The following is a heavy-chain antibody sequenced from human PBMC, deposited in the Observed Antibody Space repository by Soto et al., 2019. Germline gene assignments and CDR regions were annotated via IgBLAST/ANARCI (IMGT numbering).Heavy chain of an antibody. CDR3: ARHDWYSSSSYSYYYYGMEV. V-gene: IGHV5-51*01. CDR1: GYSFTNYW. D-gene: IGHD6-13*01. Sequence: GESLKISCKGSGYSFTNYWIGWVRQMPGKGLEWMGIIYPGDSDTRYSPSFQGQVTISADKSISTAYLQWSSLKASDTAMYYCARHDWYSSSSYSYYYYGMEVWGQGTTVTLSS. J-gene: IGHJ6*02. CDR2: IYPGDSDT.